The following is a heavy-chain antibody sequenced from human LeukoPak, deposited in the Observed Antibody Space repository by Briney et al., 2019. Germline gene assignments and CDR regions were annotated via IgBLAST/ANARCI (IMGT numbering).Heavy chain of an antibody. J-gene: IGHJ4*02. V-gene: IGHV4-61*02. Sequence: SETLSLTCTVSGGSISSGSYYWSWIRQPAGKGLEWIGRIYTSGSTNYNPSLRSRVTISVDTSKNQFSLKLSSVTAADTAVYYCARDRVYCTNGVCYSVFDYWGQGTLVTVSS. CDR2: IYTSGST. CDR1: GGSISSGSYY. CDR3: ARDRVYCTNGVCYSVFDY. D-gene: IGHD2-8*01.